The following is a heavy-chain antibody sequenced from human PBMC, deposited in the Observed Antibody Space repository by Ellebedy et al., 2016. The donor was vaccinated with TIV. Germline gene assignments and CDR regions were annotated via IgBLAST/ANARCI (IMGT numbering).Heavy chain of an antibody. CDR3: AKERHPRHPRWMGPTYFDY. V-gene: IGHV3-30*18. CDR2: ISHDGSKT. CDR1: AFTFSAYG. Sequence: GESLKISCTASAFTFSAYGMHWVRQAPGKGLEWVAVISHDGSKTYYADSVQGRFTISRDNSNNTLYLQMTSLRTGDTAVYYCAKERHPRHPRWMGPTYFDYWGQGTLVAVSS. J-gene: IGHJ4*02. D-gene: IGHD4-23*01.